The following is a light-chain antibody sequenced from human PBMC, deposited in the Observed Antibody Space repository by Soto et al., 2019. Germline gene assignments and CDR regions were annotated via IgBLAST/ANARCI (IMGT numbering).Light chain of an antibody. J-gene: IGKJ1*01. CDR1: QSIFRS. V-gene: IGKV1-39*01. CDR2: AAS. Sequence: DIQMTQSPPSLSASVGDRVTITCRASQSIFRSLNWYQQKPGKAPKLLIYAASNLQSEVPSRFSGSESGTDFILTISSLQPEDFATYYCQQIYAAPVTFGQGTKVEIK. CDR3: QQIYAAPVT.